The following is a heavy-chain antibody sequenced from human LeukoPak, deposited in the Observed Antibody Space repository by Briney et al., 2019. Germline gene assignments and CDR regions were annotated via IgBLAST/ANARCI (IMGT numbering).Heavy chain of an antibody. CDR2: IYSNGIT. D-gene: IGHD3-22*01. CDR1: GGSMFSYY. J-gene: IGHJ2*01. V-gene: IGHV4-4*08. Sequence: PSETLSLTCSVSGGSMFSYYWKWIRQPPGRGLEWIGYIYSNGITKYSPSLRSRGTISFATSRNQFSLRLTSVTAADTAIYYCARRAYYDSSGYHPTSGYFDLWGRGTLVTVSS. CDR3: ARRAYYDSSGYHPTSGYFDL.